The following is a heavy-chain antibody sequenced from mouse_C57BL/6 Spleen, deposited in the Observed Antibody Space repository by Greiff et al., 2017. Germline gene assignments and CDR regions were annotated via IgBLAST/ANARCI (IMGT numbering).Heavy chain of an antibody. CDR1: GFTFSDYG. V-gene: IGHV5-17*01. CDR3: ARDDYDVGFAY. CDR2: ISRGSSTI. J-gene: IGHJ3*01. Sequence: EVQLVESGGGLVKPGGSLKLSCAASGFTFSDYGMHWVRQAPEQGLEWVAYISRGSSTIYYADTVKGRFTISRDNAKNTLFLQMTSLRSEDTAMYYCARDDYDVGFAYWGQGTLVTVSA. D-gene: IGHD2-4*01.